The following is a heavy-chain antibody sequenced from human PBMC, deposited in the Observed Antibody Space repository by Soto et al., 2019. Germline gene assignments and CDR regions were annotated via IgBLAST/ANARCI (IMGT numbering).Heavy chain of an antibody. D-gene: IGHD3-22*01. CDR1: GGTFSSYA. J-gene: IGHJ4*02. V-gene: IGHV1-69*13. Sequence: WASVKVSCKASGGTFSSYAISWVRQAPGQGLEWMGGIIPIFGTANYAQKFQGRVTITADESTSTAYMELSSLRSEDTAVYYCSFYYDSSGYINYFDYWGQGTLVTVSS. CDR3: SFYYDSSGYINYFDY. CDR2: IIPIFGTA.